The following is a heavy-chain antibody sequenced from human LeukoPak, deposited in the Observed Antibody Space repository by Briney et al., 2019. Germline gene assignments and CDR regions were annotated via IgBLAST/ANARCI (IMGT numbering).Heavy chain of an antibody. Sequence: GGSLRLSCAASGFTFSNYWMSWVRRAPGKGLEWVANIKEDGSAKYYVDSVKGRFTISRDNAKSSLYLQMNRLRAEDTSVYYCATYSGSSSMDFWGQGTLVTVSS. D-gene: IGHD1-26*01. CDR1: GFTFSNYW. CDR3: ATYSGSSSMDF. CDR2: IKEDGSAK. V-gene: IGHV3-7*01. J-gene: IGHJ4*02.